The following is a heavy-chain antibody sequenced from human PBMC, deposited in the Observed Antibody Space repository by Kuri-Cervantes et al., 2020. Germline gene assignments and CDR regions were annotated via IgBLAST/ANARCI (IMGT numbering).Heavy chain of an antibody. CDR3: AREQQLVLYY. CDR2: ISSSSSTI. V-gene: IGHV3-48*02. Sequence: LSLTCAASGFTFSDYWMNWVRQAPGKGLEWVSYISSSSSTIYYADSVKGRFTISRDNAKNSLYLQMNSLRDEDTAVYYCAREQQLVLYYWGQGTLVTVSS. CDR1: GFTFSDYW. J-gene: IGHJ4*02. D-gene: IGHD6-13*01.